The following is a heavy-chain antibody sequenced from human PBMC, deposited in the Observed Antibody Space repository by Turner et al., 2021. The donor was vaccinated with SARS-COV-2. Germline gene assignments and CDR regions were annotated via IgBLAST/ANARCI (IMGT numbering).Heavy chain of an antibody. V-gene: IGHV4-39*01. CDR3: ARLMDTAMDYYGTDV. Sequence: QLQLQESGPGLVKPSETLSLTCPVSGGSISSSSYYWGWIRQPPGKGLEWIGNIYYRGSAYYNPSLKSRVTISVDPSKNQFSLKLTSVTAADTAVYYCARLMDTAMDYYGTDVWGQGTTVTVSS. CDR2: IYYRGSA. D-gene: IGHD5-18*01. CDR1: GGSISSSSYY. J-gene: IGHJ6*02.